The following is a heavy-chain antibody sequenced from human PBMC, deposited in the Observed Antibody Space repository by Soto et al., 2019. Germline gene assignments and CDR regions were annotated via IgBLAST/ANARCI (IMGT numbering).Heavy chain of an antibody. CDR2: INTNSGGA. D-gene: IGHD3-9*01. V-gene: IGHV1-2*02. CDR3: AREHPDFLTGSRGGDP. Sequence: ASVKVSCKASGYTFTDFFLHWVRQAPGQGLEWMGWINTNSGGANYAQKFRGRVTMTRDTSISTAYMELSTLTSDDTAVYYCAREHPDFLTGSRGGDPWGQGTLVTVSS. J-gene: IGHJ5*02. CDR1: GYTFTDFF.